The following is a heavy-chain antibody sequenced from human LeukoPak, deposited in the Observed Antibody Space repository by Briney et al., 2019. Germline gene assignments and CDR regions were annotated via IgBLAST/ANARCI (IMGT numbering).Heavy chain of an antibody. CDR2: INPNSGGT. CDR3: AILGYCSSGSCYSGY. J-gene: IGHJ4*02. CDR1: GYTFTGYY. Sequence: ASVKVSCKASGYTFTGYYMHWVRQAPGQGLEWMGWINPNSGGTNYAQKFQGRVTMTRDTSISTAYMELSRLRSDDTAVYYCAILGYCSSGSCYSGYWGQGTLVTVSS. V-gene: IGHV1-2*02. D-gene: IGHD2-15*01.